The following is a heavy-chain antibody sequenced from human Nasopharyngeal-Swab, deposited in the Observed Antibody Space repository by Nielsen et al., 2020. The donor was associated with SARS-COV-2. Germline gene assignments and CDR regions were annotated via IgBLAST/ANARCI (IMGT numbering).Heavy chain of an antibody. Sequence: GESLKISCAASGFTVSSNYMSWVRQAPGKGLEWVSVIYSGGSTYYADSVKGRFTISRDNSKNTLYLQMNSLRAEDTAVYYCARAAVAGTGFDYWGQGTLVTVSS. CDR2: IYSGGST. V-gene: IGHV3-53*01. D-gene: IGHD6-19*01. CDR1: GFTVSSNY. J-gene: IGHJ4*02. CDR3: ARAAVAGTGFDY.